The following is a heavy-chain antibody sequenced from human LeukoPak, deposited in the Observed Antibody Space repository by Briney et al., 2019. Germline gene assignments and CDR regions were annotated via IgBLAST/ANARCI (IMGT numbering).Heavy chain of an antibody. Sequence: SETLSLTCTVSGGSISSYYWSWIRQPPGKGLEWIGYIFYTGSTNYNPSLKSRVTISVLTSKNRFSLKLSSVTAADTAVYYCARVSSSWYKDWYFDLWGRGTLVTVSS. D-gene: IGHD6-13*01. V-gene: IGHV4-59*01. CDR1: GGSISSYY. CDR3: ARVSSSWYKDWYFDL. J-gene: IGHJ2*01. CDR2: IFYTGST.